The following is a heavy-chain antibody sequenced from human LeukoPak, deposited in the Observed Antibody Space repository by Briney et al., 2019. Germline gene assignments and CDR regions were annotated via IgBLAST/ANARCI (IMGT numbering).Heavy chain of an antibody. J-gene: IGHJ4*02. D-gene: IGHD1-26*01. V-gene: IGHV4-4*07. CDR2: IYTSGST. CDR3: ARENSGSYREFDY. CDR1: GGSISSYY. Sequence: SETLSLTCTVSGGSISSYYWSWIRQPAGKGPEWIGRIYTSGSTNYSASLKSRVSMSVDTSKNQFSLKLSSVTAADTAVFYCARENSGSYREFDYWGQGTLVTVSS.